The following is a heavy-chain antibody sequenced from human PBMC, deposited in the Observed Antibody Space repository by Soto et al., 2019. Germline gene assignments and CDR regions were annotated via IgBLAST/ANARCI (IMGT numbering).Heavy chain of an antibody. CDR2: ISANGQGI. CDR3: AKDRNYPRDLCHY. Sequence: PGRSLRLSCAASGFTFSTSALSRVRQAPGKGLACVSAISANGQGIYYADSVRGRFTISRDNSKNTIFLHMDSLRAEDTAVYYCAKDRNYPRDLCHYCGQGTLVTVSS. J-gene: IGHJ4*02. CDR1: GFTFSTSA. V-gene: IGHV3-23*01. D-gene: IGHD1-7*01.